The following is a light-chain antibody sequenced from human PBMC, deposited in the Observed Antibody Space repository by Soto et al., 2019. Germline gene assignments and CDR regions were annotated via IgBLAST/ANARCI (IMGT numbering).Light chain of an antibody. CDR1: SSDVGAYNY. J-gene: IGLJ1*01. CDR3: SSYTSSSTLEV. Sequence: QSALTQPASVSGSPGQSITISCTGTSSDVGAYNYVSWYQQHPGKAPKLMIYDVSNRPSGVSNRFSGSKSGNTASLTISGLQAEDEADYSCSSYTSSSTLEVFGTGTKVTAL. V-gene: IGLV2-14*01. CDR2: DVS.